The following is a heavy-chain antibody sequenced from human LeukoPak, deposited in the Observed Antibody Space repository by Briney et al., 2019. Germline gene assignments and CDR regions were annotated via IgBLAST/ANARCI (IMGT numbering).Heavy chain of an antibody. CDR1: GFTFGDYA. CDR2: IRSKAYGETA. Sequence: GGSLRLSCTASGFTFGDYAMSWIRQAPGKGLEWVGFIRSKAYGETADYAASVKGRFTISSDDSKAIAYLQMNSLKAEDTAVYHCTRDRGAYNLYDYWGQGTLVTVSS. J-gene: IGHJ4*02. CDR3: TRDRGAYNLYDY. V-gene: IGHV3-49*03. D-gene: IGHD1-1*01.